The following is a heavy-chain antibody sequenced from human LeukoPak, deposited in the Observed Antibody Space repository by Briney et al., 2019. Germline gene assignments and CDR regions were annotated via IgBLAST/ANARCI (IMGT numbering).Heavy chain of an antibody. Sequence: GGSLRLSCAASGFSFSDYVMTWVRQAPGKGLEWVSSISANGGGTYYADSVKGRFTISRDNSKNTLFLQMNSLRAEDSAVYYCATDREGDPSCYYLVGGQGTLITVSS. V-gene: IGHV3-23*01. CDR3: ATDREGDPSCYYLV. CDR1: GFSFSDYV. CDR2: ISANGGGT. J-gene: IGHJ4*02. D-gene: IGHD3-22*01.